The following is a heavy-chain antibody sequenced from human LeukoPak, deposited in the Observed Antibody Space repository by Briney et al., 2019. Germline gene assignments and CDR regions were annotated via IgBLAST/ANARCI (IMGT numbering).Heavy chain of an antibody. D-gene: IGHD6-19*01. CDR1: GFTFSSYG. V-gene: IGHV3-30*18. CDR2: ISYDGSNK. J-gene: IGHJ4*02. CDR3: AKVPLLYSSGWYSLDY. Sequence: PGGSLRLSCAASGFTFSSYGMHWVRQAPGKGLEWVAVISYDGSNKYYADSVKGRFSISRDNSKNMLYLQMNSLRAEDTAVYSCAKVPLLYSSGWYSLDYWGQGTLVTVSS.